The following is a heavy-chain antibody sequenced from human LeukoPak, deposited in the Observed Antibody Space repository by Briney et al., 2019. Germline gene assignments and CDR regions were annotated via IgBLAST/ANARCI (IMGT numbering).Heavy chain of an antibody. CDR1: GYTFIDYW. CDR3: ARDRDGGVGTMDY. D-gene: IGHD3-3*01. Sequence: SVKVSCKTSGYTFIDYWIYWVQQAPGQGLEWIGRININSGGINYAQKFQGRATMTRATSISTAYMELSRLRFDDTAVYYCARDRDGGVGTMDYWGQGTLVPVSS. J-gene: IGHJ4*02. CDR2: ININSGGI. V-gene: IGHV1-2*06.